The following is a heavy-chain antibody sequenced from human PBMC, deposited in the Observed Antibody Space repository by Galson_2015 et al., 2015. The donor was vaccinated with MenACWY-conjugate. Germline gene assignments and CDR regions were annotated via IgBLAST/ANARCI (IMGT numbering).Heavy chain of an antibody. CDR2: IRGSGTST. J-gene: IGHJ4*02. V-gene: IGHV3-23*01. D-gene: IGHD2-15*01. CDR1: GFTFSSYA. Sequence: SLRLSCAASGFTFSSYAMSWVRQTPGEGLEWVSGIRGSGTSTFYADSVKGRFTISRDNSKNTLYLQMNSLRAEDTGVYYCAKEIEEICSPLFDSWGQGTLVTVSS. CDR3: AKEIEEICSPLFDS.